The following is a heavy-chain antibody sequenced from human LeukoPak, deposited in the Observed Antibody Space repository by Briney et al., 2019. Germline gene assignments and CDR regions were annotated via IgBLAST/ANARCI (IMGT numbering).Heavy chain of an antibody. Sequence: SGRSLRLSCAASGFTLSSYGMHWVRQAPGKGLEWVAVISYDGSNKYYADSVKGRFTISRDNSKNTLYLQMNSLRAEDTAVYYCAKDPAIVVVTAIPLGWFDPWGQGTLVTVSS. J-gene: IGHJ5*02. V-gene: IGHV3-30*18. CDR2: ISYDGSNK. CDR3: AKDPAIVVVTAIPLGWFDP. CDR1: GFTLSSYG. D-gene: IGHD2-21*02.